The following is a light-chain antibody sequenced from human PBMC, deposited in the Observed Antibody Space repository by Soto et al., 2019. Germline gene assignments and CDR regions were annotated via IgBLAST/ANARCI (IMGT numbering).Light chain of an antibody. V-gene: IGKV1-12*01. J-gene: IGKJ2*01. CDR2: AAS. CDR1: QTISNW. CDR3: QQANSFPYT. Sequence: DIQMTQSPSSVSASVGDRVTITCRASQTISNWLAWYQQKPGRAPKLLISAASTLQSGVPSRFSGSRSGTDFTLTLSSLQPEDSATYYFQQANSFPYTFGQGTKLEIK.